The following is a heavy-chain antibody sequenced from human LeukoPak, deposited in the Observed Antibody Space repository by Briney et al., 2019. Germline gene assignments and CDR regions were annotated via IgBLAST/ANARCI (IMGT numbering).Heavy chain of an antibody. CDR2: MWYDGSNK. J-gene: IGHJ6*02. D-gene: IGHD5-18*01. Sequence: PGRSLRLSCAASGFTFSSYGMHWVRQAPGKGLEWVAVMWYDGSNKYYADSVKGRFTISRDNSKNTLYLQMNSLRAEDTAVYYCARDFKVRYSYGKNGMDVWGQGTTVTVSS. CDR3: ARDFKVRYSYGKNGMDV. CDR1: GFTFSSYG. V-gene: IGHV3-33*01.